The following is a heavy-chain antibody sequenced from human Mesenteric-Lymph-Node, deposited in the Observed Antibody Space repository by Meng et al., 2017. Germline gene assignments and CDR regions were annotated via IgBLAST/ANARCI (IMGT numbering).Heavy chain of an antibody. V-gene: IGHV3-33*08. D-gene: IGHD3-22*01. CDR1: GFTFSSYS. Sequence: GGSLRLSCAASGFTFSSYSMNWVRQAPGKGLEWVAVIWYDGSNKYYADSVKGRFTISRDNSKNTLYLQMNSLRAEDTAVYYCARGNKSDYDSSGYQSDAFDIWGQGTMVTVSS. CDR3: ARGNKSDYDSSGYQSDAFDI. J-gene: IGHJ3*02. CDR2: IWYDGSNK.